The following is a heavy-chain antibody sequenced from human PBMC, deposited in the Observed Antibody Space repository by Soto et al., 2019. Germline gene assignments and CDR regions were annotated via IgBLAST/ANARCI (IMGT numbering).Heavy chain of an antibody. J-gene: IGHJ4*02. V-gene: IGHV3-21*01. CDR3: AREDSIIIPAVSDF. Sequence: GGSLRLSCTVSGFAFNNYGINWVRQAPGKGLEWVSSISKSDYTYYSDSVKGRFAISRDNAKSSVSLQMNTLRVEDTAVYYCAREDSIIIPAVSDFWGQGTLVTSPQ. CDR2: ISKSDYT. CDR1: GFAFNNYG. D-gene: IGHD2-2*01.